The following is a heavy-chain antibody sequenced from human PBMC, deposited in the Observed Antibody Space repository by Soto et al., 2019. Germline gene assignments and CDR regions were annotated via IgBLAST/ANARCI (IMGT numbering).Heavy chain of an antibody. V-gene: IGHV3-23*01. CDR2: ISGSGGST. CDR1: GFTFSSYA. D-gene: IGHD6-19*01. J-gene: IGHJ5*02. CDR3: AKGSVAGLDWFGH. Sequence: TXGSLRVSWAASGFTFSSYAMSLVLQAPGKGLEWVSAISGSGGSTYYADSVKGRFTISRDNSKNTLYLQMNSLRAEDTAVYYCAKGSVAGLDWFGHWGQGTLVTVSS.